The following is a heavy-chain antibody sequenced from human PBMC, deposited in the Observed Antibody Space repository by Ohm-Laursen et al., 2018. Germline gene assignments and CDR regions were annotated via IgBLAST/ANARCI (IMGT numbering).Heavy chain of an antibody. D-gene: IGHD6-19*01. J-gene: IGHJ4*02. CDR1: GFTFDDYA. CDR2: ISRNSGSI. CDR3: AKDGAPGIAVAGGLN. Sequence: SLRLSCAAIGFTFDDYAMHWVRQAPGKGLEWVSGISRNSGSIGYADSVKGRFTISRDNAKNSLYLQMNSLRAEDTALYYCAKDGAPGIAVAGGLNWGQGTLVTVSS. V-gene: IGHV3-9*01.